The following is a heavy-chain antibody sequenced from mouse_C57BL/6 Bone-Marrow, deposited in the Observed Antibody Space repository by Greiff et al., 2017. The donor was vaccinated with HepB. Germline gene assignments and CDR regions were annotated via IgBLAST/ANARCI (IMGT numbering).Heavy chain of an antibody. CDR3: ARDVSYYYGSSYGWFAY. J-gene: IGHJ3*01. Sequence: VQLQQSGPGLVKPSQSLSLTCSVPGYSITSGYYWNWIRQFPGNKLEWMGYISYDGSNNYNPSLKNRISITRDTSKNQFFLKLNSVTTEDTATYYCARDVSYYYGSSYGWFAYWGQGTLVTVSA. CDR1: GYSITSGYY. CDR2: ISYDGSN. V-gene: IGHV3-6*01. D-gene: IGHD1-1*01.